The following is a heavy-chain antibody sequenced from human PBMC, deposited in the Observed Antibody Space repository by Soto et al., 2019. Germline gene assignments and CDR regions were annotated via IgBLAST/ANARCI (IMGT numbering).Heavy chain of an antibody. CDR2: ISGSGGST. D-gene: IGHD6-19*01. V-gene: IGHV3-23*01. J-gene: IGHJ4*02. CDR3: AKPTGSGWKYYFDY. Sequence: GGSLRLSCAASGFTFSSYAMNWVRQAPGKGLEWVSVISGSGGSTYYADSVKGRFTISRDNSKNTLYLQMNSLRAEDTAVYYCAKPTGSGWKYYFDYWGQGTLVTVSS. CDR1: GFTFSSYA.